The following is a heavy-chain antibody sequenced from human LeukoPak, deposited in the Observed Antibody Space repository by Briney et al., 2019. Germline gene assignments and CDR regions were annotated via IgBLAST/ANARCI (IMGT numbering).Heavy chain of an antibody. CDR3: ARLYDSSGYTNWLDP. J-gene: IGHJ5*02. CDR2: IYYSGSS. Sequence: KPSETLSLTCTVSGGSISSHYWSWIRQPPGKALEWIGYIYYSGSSKYNPSLKSRVTISVDTSKNQFSLKLSSVTAADTAVYYCARLYDSSGYTNWLDPWGQGTLVTVSS. V-gene: IGHV4-59*11. D-gene: IGHD3-22*01. CDR1: GGSISSHY.